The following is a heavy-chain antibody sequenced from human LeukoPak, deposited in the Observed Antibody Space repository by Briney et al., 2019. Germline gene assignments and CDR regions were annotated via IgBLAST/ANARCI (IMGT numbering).Heavy chain of an antibody. CDR3: AKDEAYYYYGMDV. CDR1: GFTFSSYG. Sequence: GGSLRLSCAASGFTFSSYGMHWVRQTPGKGLEWVAFIRYDGSNKYYADSVKGRFTISRDNSKNTLYLQMNSLRAEDTAVYYCAKDEAYYYYGMDVWGQGTTVTVSS. J-gene: IGHJ6*02. V-gene: IGHV3-30*02. CDR2: IRYDGSNK.